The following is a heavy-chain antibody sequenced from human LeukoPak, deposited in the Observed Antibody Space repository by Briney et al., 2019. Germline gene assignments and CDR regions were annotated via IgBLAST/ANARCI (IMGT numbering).Heavy chain of an antibody. V-gene: IGHV3-48*03. CDR1: GSTFSSYE. Sequence: GGSLRLSCAASGSTFSSYEMNWVRQAPGKGLEWVSYISSSGGTIYYADSVKGRFTISRDNAKNSLYLQMNSLRAEDTAVYYCARDGIVATFDYWGQGTLVTVSS. CDR3: ARDGIVATFDY. J-gene: IGHJ4*02. D-gene: IGHD5-12*01. CDR2: ISSSGGTI.